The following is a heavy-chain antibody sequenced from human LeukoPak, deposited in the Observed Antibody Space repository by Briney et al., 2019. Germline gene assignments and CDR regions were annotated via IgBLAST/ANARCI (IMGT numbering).Heavy chain of an antibody. D-gene: IGHD2-15*01. CDR3: GGPGGGEGYDY. J-gene: IGHJ4*02. Sequence: GASVKVSCKASGYTFTSYDINWVRQATGQGLEWMGWMNPNSGNTGCAQKFQGRVTMTRNTSISTAYMEMSSLRSEDTAVYYWGGPGGGEGYDYWGQGTLVTVSS. CDR2: MNPNSGNT. V-gene: IGHV1-8*01. CDR1: GYTFTSYD.